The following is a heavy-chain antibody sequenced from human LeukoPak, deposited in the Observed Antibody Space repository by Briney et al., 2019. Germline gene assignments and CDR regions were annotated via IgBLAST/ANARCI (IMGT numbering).Heavy chain of an antibody. Sequence: PGGSLRLSCAASGFTFSSYAMSWVRQAPGKGLEWVSAISGSGGSTYYADSVKGRFTISRDNSKNTLYLQMNSLRAEDTAVYYCAKDPPRRDFWSGHNWIDPWGQGTLVTVSS. CDR2: ISGSGGST. V-gene: IGHV3-23*01. CDR1: GFTFSSYA. D-gene: IGHD3-3*01. CDR3: AKDPPRRDFWSGHNWIDP. J-gene: IGHJ5*02.